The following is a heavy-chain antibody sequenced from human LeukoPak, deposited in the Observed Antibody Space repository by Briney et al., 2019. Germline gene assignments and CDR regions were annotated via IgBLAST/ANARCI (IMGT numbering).Heavy chain of an antibody. Sequence: ASVKVSCKASGYTFTSFDFSWVRQATGQGLEWMGWMNPNSGNSGYEQRFQGRVTLTRNTAIRTAYMELSGLRSDDTAVYYCVRVRGNCDDDCYSFDSWGQGTLVTVSS. V-gene: IGHV1-8*01. J-gene: IGHJ4*02. CDR1: GYTFTSFD. CDR2: MNPNSGNS. D-gene: IGHD2-21*02. CDR3: VRVRGNCDDDCYSFDS.